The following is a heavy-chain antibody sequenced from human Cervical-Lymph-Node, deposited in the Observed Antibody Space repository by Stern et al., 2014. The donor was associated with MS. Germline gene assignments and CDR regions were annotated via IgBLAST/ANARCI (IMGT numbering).Heavy chain of an antibody. V-gene: IGHV3-11*01. Sequence: VQLVESGGGLGKPAGSLRLSCATSGFTFSDYYMNWIRQAPGKGLEWIAYISGSGDTIQYIDSVKGRFNISRDNVKNTLYLQMNSLRAEDTAIYYCARDRLSGGWFLQHWGQGTLVTVSS. CDR2: ISGSGDTI. CDR1: GFTFSDYY. J-gene: IGHJ1*01. CDR3: ARDRLSGGWFLQH. D-gene: IGHD6-19*01.